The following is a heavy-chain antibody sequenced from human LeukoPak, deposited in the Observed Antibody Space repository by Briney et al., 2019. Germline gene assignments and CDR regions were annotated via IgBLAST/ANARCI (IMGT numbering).Heavy chain of an antibody. V-gene: IGHV4-31*03. CDR3: ARDRGSGYLRIDP. CDR1: GGSISSGGYY. Sequence: SETLSLTCTVSGGSISSGGYYWSWIRQHPGKGLEWIGYIYYSGSTYYNPSLKSRVTISVDTSKNQFSLKLSSVTAADTAVYYCARDRGSGYLRIDPRGQGTLVTVSS. J-gene: IGHJ5*02. CDR2: IYYSGST. D-gene: IGHD5-12*01.